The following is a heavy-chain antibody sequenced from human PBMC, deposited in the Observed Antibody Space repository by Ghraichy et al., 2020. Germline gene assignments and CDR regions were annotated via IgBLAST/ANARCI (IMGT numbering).Heavy chain of an antibody. Sequence: GGSLRLSCAASGLTFSTYAMTWVRQVPGKGLEWVSTISGGAGKTFNADSVKGRFTISRDNSENTLYLQMNSLRVEDTAIYHCVKDRYYDLLTGYLNAFDVWGQSTMVTVSS. V-gene: IGHV3-23*01. D-gene: IGHD3-9*01. CDR2: ISGGAGKT. CDR1: GLTFSTYA. J-gene: IGHJ3*01. CDR3: VKDRYYDLLTGYLNAFDV.